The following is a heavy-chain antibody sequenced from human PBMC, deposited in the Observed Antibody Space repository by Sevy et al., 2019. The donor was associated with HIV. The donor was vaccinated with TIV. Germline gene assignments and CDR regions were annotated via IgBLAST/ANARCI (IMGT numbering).Heavy chain of an antibody. Sequence: GGSLRLSCAASGFPFSDAWMNWVRQAPGKGLEWVGLIKNENEGGTTDYAAPVKGRLTISRDDSKNTLFLQMSSLKTDETASYNCTADWDSGTTWVRAFGLWGQGTMVTVSS. CDR1: GFPFSDAW. CDR3: TADWDSGTTWVRAFGL. V-gene: IGHV3-15*01. J-gene: IGHJ3*01. D-gene: IGHD1-7*01. CDR2: IKNENEGGTT.